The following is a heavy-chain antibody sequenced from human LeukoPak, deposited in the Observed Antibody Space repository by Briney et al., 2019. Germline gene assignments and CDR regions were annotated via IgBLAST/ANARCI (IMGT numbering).Heavy chain of an antibody. V-gene: IGHV3-48*02. CDR2: ISNSSSTI. CDR1: GFTFSSYS. D-gene: IGHD5-18*01. Sequence: GSQRLSCAASGFTFSSYSMHWVRQAPGKGLEWVSYISNSSSTIYYADSVKGRFTISRDNAENSLYLQMNSLRDEDTAVYYCATDTVMVYDYWGQGTLVTVSS. CDR3: ATDTVMVYDY. J-gene: IGHJ4*02.